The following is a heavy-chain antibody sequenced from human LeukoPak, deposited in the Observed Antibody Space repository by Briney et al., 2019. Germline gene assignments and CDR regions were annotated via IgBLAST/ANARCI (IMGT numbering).Heavy chain of an antibody. Sequence: PSETLSLTCTVSGGSISSYYWSWIRQPPGKGLEWIGYIYYSGSTNYNPSLKSRATISIDTSKNQFSLKLSSVTAADTALYYCARVDKVGAPRFLDYWGQGTLVTVSS. D-gene: IGHD1-26*01. J-gene: IGHJ4*02. CDR3: ARVDKVGAPRFLDY. V-gene: IGHV4-59*01. CDR1: GGSISSYY. CDR2: IYYSGST.